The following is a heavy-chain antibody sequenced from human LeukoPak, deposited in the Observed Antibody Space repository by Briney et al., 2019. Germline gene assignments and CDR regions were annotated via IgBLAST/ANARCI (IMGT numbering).Heavy chain of an antibody. CDR3: ARDRAAGRRGDHDAFDI. CDR2: ISYDGSNK. CDR1: GFTFSSYA. D-gene: IGHD6-13*01. V-gene: IGHV3-30-3*01. J-gene: IGHJ3*02. Sequence: GGSLRLSCAASGFTFSSYAMHWVRQAPGKGLEWVAVISYDGSNKYYADSVKGRFTISRDNSKNTLYLQMNSLRAEDTAVYYCARDRAAGRRGDHDAFDIWGQGTMVTVSS.